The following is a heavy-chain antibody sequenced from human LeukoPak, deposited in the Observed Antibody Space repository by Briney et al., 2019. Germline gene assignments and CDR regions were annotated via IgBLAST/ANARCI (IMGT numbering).Heavy chain of an antibody. Sequence: GGSLRLSCAASGLTFSNYWMSWVRQAPGKGLEWVANIKQDGSEKYYVDSVKGRFTISRDNAKNSLYLQMSSLRAEDTAVYYCAISVTVRGGDECWGQGTLVTVSS. CDR3: AISVTVRGGDEC. V-gene: IGHV3-7*01. J-gene: IGHJ4*02. D-gene: IGHD3-16*01. CDR1: GLTFSNYW. CDR2: IKQDGSEK.